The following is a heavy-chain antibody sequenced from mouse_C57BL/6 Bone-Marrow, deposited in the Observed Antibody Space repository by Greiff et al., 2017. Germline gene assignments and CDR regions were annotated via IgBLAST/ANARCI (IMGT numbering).Heavy chain of an antibody. V-gene: IGHV14-4*01. CDR2: IDPENGDT. J-gene: IGHJ1*03. CDR1: GFNIKDDY. CDR3: TPFWYFDV. Sequence: EVMLVESGAELVRPGASVKLSCTASGFNIKDDYMNWVKQRPEQGLEWIGWIDPENGDTEYASKFQGKATITADPSSNTAYLQLSSLTSEDTAVYYCTPFWYFDVWGTGTTVTVSS.